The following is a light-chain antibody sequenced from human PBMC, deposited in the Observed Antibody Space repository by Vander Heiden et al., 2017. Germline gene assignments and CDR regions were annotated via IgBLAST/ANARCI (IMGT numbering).Light chain of an antibody. Sequence: SYELTQPPSVSVSPGQTASITCSGDKLGDKYACWYQQKPGQSPVLVIDQDSKRPSGSPERFSGSHSGNTATLTISGTQAVDEAYYYCQAWDSSYVVFGGGTKLTVL. CDR3: QAWDSSYVV. CDR1: KLGDKY. V-gene: IGLV3-1*01. CDR2: QDS. J-gene: IGLJ2*01.